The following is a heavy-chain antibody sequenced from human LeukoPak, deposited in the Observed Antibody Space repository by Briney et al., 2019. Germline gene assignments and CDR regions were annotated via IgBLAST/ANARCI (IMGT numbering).Heavy chain of an antibody. CDR1: GGTFSSYA. CDR2: IIPIFGTA. J-gene: IGHJ4*02. V-gene: IGHV1-69*06. D-gene: IGHD6-13*01. Sequence: ASVKVSCKASGGTFSSYAISWVRQAPGQGLEWMGGIIPIFGTANYAQKFQGGVTITADKSTSTAYMELSSLRSEDTAVYYCARGGYSSSWLGYYFDYWGQGTLVTVSS. CDR3: ARGGYSSSWLGYYFDY.